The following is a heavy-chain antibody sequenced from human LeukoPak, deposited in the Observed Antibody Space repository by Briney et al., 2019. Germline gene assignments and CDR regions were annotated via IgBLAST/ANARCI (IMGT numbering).Heavy chain of an antibody. CDR2: INPNSGGT. V-gene: IGHV1-2*02. D-gene: IGHD6-13*01. CDR1: GYTFTGYY. J-gene: IGHJ6*02. Sequence: ASVKVSCKASGYTFTGYYMHRVRQAPGQGLEWMGWINPNSGGTNYAQKFQGRVTMTRDTSISTAYMELSRLRSDDTAVYYCARAIAALYGMDVWGQGTTVTVSS. CDR3: ARAIAALYGMDV.